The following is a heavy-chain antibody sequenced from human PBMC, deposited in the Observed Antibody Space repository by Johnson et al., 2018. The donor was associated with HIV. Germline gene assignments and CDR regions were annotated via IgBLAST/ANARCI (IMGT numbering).Heavy chain of an antibody. CDR1: GFTFDDYA. Sequence: VQLVESGGGLVQPGRSLRLSCAASGFTFDDYAMHWVRQAPGKGLAWVSGISGNSGSIGYAESVKGRCTISRDNAKNSLYLQMNSLRAEDTALYYCAKDKEAAGRVFDAFDIWGQGTMVTVSS. V-gene: IGHV3-9*01. D-gene: IGHD6-13*01. CDR3: AKDKEAAGRVFDAFDI. CDR2: ISGNSGSI. J-gene: IGHJ3*02.